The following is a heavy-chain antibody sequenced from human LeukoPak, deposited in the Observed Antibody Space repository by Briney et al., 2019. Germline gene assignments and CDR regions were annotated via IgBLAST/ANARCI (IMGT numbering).Heavy chain of an antibody. CDR2: ISAYNGNT. Sequence: ASVKVSCKASGHTFTSYGISWVRQAPGQGLEWMGWISAYNGNTNYAQKLQGRVTMTTDTSTSTAYMELRSLRSDDTAVYYCARAGYCSGGSCYSSPFDYWGQGTLVTVSS. J-gene: IGHJ4*02. V-gene: IGHV1-18*01. CDR3: ARAGYCSGGSCYSSPFDY. CDR1: GHTFTSYG. D-gene: IGHD2-15*01.